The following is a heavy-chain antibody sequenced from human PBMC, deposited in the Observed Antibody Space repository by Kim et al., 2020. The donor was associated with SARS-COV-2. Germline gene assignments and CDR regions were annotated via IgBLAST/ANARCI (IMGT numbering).Heavy chain of an antibody. CDR1: GFTFGDYA. J-gene: IGHJ4*02. CDR3: AKDLQSIQLWLLRAFDY. CDR2: ISWNSGSI. D-gene: IGHD5-18*01. V-gene: IGHV3-9*01. Sequence: GGSLRLSCAASGFTFGDYAMHWVRQAPGKGLEWVSGISWNSGSIGYADSVKGRFTISRDNAKNSLYLQMNSLRAEDTALYYCAKDLQSIQLWLLRAFDYWGQGTLVTVSS.